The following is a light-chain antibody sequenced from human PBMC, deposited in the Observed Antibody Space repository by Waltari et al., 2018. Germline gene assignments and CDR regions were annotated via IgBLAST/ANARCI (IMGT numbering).Light chain of an antibody. Sequence: QSALTQPRSVSGSPGQAVTISCTGTSSDVGGYNFVSWYQQHPGKAPKLMIYDVTKRPSGVPVRFSGSKSGNTASLTISGLQAEDESYYYCCSYAGSYTYVFGTGTKVTVL. V-gene: IGLV2-11*01. CDR3: CSYAGSYTYV. J-gene: IGLJ1*01. CDR1: SSDVGGYNF. CDR2: DVT.